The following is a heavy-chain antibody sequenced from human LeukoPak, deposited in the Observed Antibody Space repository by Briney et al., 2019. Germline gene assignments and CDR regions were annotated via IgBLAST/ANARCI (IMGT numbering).Heavy chain of an antibody. D-gene: IGHD5-18*01. Sequence: SETLSLTCTVSGGSISSYYWSWIRQPPGKGLEWIGYIYYSGSTNYNPSLKSRVTISVDTSKNQFSLKLSSVTAADTAVYYCARVDTAMAAFDPWGQGTLVTVSS. CDR1: GGSISSYY. CDR2: IYYSGST. J-gene: IGHJ5*02. V-gene: IGHV4-59*08. CDR3: ARVDTAMAAFDP.